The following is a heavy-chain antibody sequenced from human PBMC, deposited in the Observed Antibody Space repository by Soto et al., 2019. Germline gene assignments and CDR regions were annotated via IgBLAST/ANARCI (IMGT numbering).Heavy chain of an antibody. V-gene: IGHV3-20*04. CDR2: INWNGGST. CDR1: GFTFDDYG. J-gene: IGHJ4*02. D-gene: IGHD1-26*01. CDR3: ARAPQYSGSYPYYFHY. Sequence: SGGSLRLSCAASGFTFDDYGMSWVRQAPGKGLEWVSGINWNGGSTGYADSVKGRFTISRDNAKNSLYLQMNSLRAEDTALYYCARAPQYSGSYPYYFHYWGQGTLVTVSS.